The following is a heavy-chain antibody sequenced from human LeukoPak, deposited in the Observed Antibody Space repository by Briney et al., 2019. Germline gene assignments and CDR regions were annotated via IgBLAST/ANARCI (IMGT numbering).Heavy chain of an antibody. CDR2: IHHSGST. CDR3: AREFVQGSSLPYFDY. CDR1: GGSISSSHW. Sequence: PSETLSLTCTVSGGSISSSHWWGWVRQPPGKGLEWVGEIHHSGSTNSNPSLKRRVTISVDKSKNQFSLRLNSVTAADTAVYYCAREFVQGSSLPYFDYWGQGTLVTVSS. J-gene: IGHJ4*02. D-gene: IGHD1-26*01. V-gene: IGHV4-4*02.